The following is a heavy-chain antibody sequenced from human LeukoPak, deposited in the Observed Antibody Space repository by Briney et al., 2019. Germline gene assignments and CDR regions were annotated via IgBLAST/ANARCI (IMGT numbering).Heavy chain of an antibody. CDR3: ARVVVGLTYYYYYYGMDV. D-gene: IGHD2-15*01. CDR2: IYTSGST. CDR1: GGSISSYY. V-gene: IGHV4-4*07. Sequence: KPSETLSLTCTVSGGSISSYYWSWIRQPAGKGLEWIGRIYTSGSTNYNPSLKSRVTMSVDTSKNQFSLKLSSVTAADTAVYYCARVVVGLTYYYYYYGMDVWGQGTTVTVSS. J-gene: IGHJ6*02.